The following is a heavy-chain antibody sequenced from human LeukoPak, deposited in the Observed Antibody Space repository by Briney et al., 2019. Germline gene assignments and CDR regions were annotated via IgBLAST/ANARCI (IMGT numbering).Heavy chain of an antibody. D-gene: IGHD3-10*01. V-gene: IGHV3-13*01. CDR2: IGTAGDT. J-gene: IGHJ3*02. Sequence: PGGSLRLSCAASGFTFSSYDMPWVRQATGKGLEWVSAIGTAGDTSYPGSVKGRFTISRENAKNSLYLQMNSLGAGDTAVYYCAREDYYDAFDIWGQGTMVTVSS. CDR1: GFTFSSYD. CDR3: AREDYYDAFDI.